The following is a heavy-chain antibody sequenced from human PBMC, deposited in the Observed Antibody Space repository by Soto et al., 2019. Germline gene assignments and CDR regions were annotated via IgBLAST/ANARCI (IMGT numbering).Heavy chain of an antibody. V-gene: IGHV3-74*01. Sequence: SLRLSCAASGFIFKMYWMHWVRQSPGKGLVWISRIYNDGTYSDYADSVRGRFTISRDNVNDTLYLQMNNLRAEDSGLYYCTRGPWPSSTGTGGYWGQGTQVTASS. CDR2: IYNDGTYS. CDR1: GFIFKMYW. CDR3: TRGPWPSSTGTGGY. D-gene: IGHD3-10*01. J-gene: IGHJ4*02.